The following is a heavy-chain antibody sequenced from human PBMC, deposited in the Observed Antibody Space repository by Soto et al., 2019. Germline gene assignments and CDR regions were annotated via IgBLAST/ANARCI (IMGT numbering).Heavy chain of an antibody. Sequence: SETLSLTCTVSGGSISSYYWSWIRQPPGKGLEWIGYIYYSGSTNYNPSLKRRVTISVDTSKNQFSLKRSSVTAADTAVYYCARGYYDSSGYLDAFDIWGQGTMVTVSS. D-gene: IGHD3-22*01. V-gene: IGHV4-59*01. CDR3: ARGYYDSSGYLDAFDI. CDR2: IYYSGST. J-gene: IGHJ3*02. CDR1: GGSISSYY.